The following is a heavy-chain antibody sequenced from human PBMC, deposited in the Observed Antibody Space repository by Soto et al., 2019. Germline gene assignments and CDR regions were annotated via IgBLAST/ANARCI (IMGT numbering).Heavy chain of an antibody. D-gene: IGHD4-17*01. J-gene: IGHJ3*02. CDR3: ARDSGGDYGDYRGAFDI. CDR1: GGTFSSYT. CDR2: IIPILGIA. Sequence: QVQLVQSGAEVKKPGSSVKVSCKASGGTFSSYTISWVRQAPGQGLEWMGRIIPILGIANYAQKFQGRVTITADKSTSTAYMELSSLRSEDMAVYYCARDSGGDYGDYRGAFDIWGQGTMVTVSS. V-gene: IGHV1-69*08.